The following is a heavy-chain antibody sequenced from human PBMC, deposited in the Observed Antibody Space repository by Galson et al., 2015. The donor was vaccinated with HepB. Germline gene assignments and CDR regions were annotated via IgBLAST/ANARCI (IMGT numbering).Heavy chain of an antibody. CDR2: IIPIFGTA. V-gene: IGHV1-69*13. Sequence: SVKVSCKASGGTFSSYAISWVRQAPGQGLEWMGGIIPIFGTANYAQKFQGRVTITADESTSTAYMELSSLRSEDTAVYYCATNPAAISRGWLGVVQFDPWGQGTLVTVSS. D-gene: IGHD2-2*01. CDR3: ATNPAAISRGWLGVVQFDP. CDR1: GGTFSSYA. J-gene: IGHJ5*02.